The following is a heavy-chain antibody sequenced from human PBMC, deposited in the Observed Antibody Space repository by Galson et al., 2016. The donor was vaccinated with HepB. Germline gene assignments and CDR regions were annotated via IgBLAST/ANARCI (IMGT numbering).Heavy chain of an antibody. CDR1: GFIFRNYD. CDR3: VRDSSPSSGEDAFDI. J-gene: IGHJ3*02. Sequence: SLRLSCAASGFIFRNYDMHWVRQAPGKGLEWVSAIGSGSDTYYPDSVKGRFTISRENAKNSLFLQMNSLRAGDTAMYYCVRDSSPSSGEDAFDIWGQGTMVTVAA. D-gene: IGHD6-6*01. V-gene: IGHV3-13*04. CDR2: IGSGSDT.